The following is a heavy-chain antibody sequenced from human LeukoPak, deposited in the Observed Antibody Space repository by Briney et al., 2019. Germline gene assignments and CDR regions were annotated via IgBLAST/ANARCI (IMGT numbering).Heavy chain of an antibody. CDR3: ARVSGYRFDY. V-gene: IGHV4-59*01. Sequence: PSETLSLTCTVSGGSISNYYWSWIRQPPGKGLEWIGYIYNGVNTNYNPSLKSRLTISVDTSRNQFSLKLSSVTAADTAVYYCARVSGYRFDYWGQGTLVTVSS. CDR2: IYNGVNT. D-gene: IGHD3-22*01. CDR1: GGSISNYY. J-gene: IGHJ4*02.